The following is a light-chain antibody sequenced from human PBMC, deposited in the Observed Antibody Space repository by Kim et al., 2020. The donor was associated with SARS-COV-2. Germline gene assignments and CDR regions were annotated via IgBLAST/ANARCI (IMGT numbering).Light chain of an antibody. V-gene: IGLV4-60*03. Sequence: SVKLTCTLSSGHSSYIIAWHQQQPGKAPRSLMKLEGSGSYNKGSGVPDRFSGSSAGADRYLTISNLQSEDEADYYCETWDSNIRVFGGGTQLTVL. J-gene: IGLJ3*02. CDR1: SGHSSYI. CDR3: ETWDSNIRV. CDR2: LEGSGSY.